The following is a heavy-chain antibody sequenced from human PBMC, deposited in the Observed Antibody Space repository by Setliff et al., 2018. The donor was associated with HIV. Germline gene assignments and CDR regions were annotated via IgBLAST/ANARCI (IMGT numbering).Heavy chain of an antibody. CDR3: ARVISSWSAYYIDY. J-gene: IGHJ4*02. Sequence: SETLSLTCSVSGGSISSSSYYWGWIRQPPGKGLDWIGSMSYTGTTYDNPSLKSRVTISVDTSKNQFSLKLTSVTAADAAVYYCARVISSWSAYYIDYWGQGTLVTVSS. CDR2: MSYTGTT. D-gene: IGHD3-3*01. CDR1: GGSISSSSYY. V-gene: IGHV4-39*02.